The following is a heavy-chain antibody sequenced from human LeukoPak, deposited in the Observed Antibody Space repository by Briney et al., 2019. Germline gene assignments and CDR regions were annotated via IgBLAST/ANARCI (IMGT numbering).Heavy chain of an antibody. CDR3: ARYCSGGNCYSGLAY. CDR2: IRGSGGTT. V-gene: IGHV3-23*01. D-gene: IGHD2-15*01. Sequence: GGSLRLSCAASGFTFSTYAMTWVRQAPGRGLEWVSTIRGSGGTTYYAGSVKGRFTISRDISKNTVYLQMNNLRAEDTAVYYCARYCSGGNCYSGLAYGGQGTLVAVSS. CDR1: GFTFSTYA. J-gene: IGHJ4*02.